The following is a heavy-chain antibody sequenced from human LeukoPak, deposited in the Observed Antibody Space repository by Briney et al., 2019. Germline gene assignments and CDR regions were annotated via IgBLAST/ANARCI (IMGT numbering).Heavy chain of an antibody. CDR3: ARGPGYCTNGVCYRGYYFDY. V-gene: IGHV1-2*02. J-gene: IGHJ4*02. Sequence: GASVKVSCKASGYTFTSYYIHWVRQAPGQGLEWMGWINPNSGGTNYAQTLQGRVTMTRDTSISTVYMELSRLRSDETAVYYCARGPGYCTNGVCYRGYYFDYWGQGTLVTVSS. CDR1: GYTFTSYY. CDR2: INPNSGGT. D-gene: IGHD2-8*01.